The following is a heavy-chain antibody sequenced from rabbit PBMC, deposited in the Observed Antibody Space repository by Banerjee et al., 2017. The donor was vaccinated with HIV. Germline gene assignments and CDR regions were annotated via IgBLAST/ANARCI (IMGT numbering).Heavy chain of an antibody. Sequence: QEHLVESGGGLVTLGGSLKLTCKASGIDFSRSFWISWVRQTPGKGLEWIGCIYPDYGSIDYASWVNGRFTISLDNAQNTVFLQMTSLTAADTATYFCARDSSYASSSGYTRLDLWGPGTLVTVS. J-gene: IGHJ3*01. V-gene: IGHV1S43*01. CDR2: IYPDYGSI. D-gene: IGHD1-1*01. CDR3: ARDSSYASSSGYTRLDL. CDR1: GIDFSRSFW.